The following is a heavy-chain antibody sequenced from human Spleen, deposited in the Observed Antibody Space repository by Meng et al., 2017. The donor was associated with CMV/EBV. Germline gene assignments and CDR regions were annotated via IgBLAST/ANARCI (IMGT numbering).Heavy chain of an antibody. CDR1: EYFFSDHF. J-gene: IGHJ4*02. D-gene: IGHD3-16*01. CDR2: IKPNTGNT. Sequence: SCKASEYFFSDHFMHWVRQAPGQGLEWMGWIKPNTGNTNYAQNFQGRVTMTSDSSIATAYMELSRLTSDDTAVYYCTRDHHWGADYWGQGTLVTVSS. CDR3: TRDHHWGADY. V-gene: IGHV1-2*02.